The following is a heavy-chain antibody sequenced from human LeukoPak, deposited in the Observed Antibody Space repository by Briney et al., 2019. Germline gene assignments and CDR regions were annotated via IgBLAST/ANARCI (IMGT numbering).Heavy chain of an antibody. D-gene: IGHD2-15*01. CDR2: IYYSGST. V-gene: IGHV4-39*07. CDR3: ARSVTDGNYDY. J-gene: IGHJ4*02. Sequence: SETLSLTCTVSGGSISSSSYYWGWIRQPPGKGLEWIGSIYYSGSTYYNPSLKSRVTISVDTSKNQFSLKLSSVTAADTAVYYCARSVTDGNYDYWGQGTLVTVSS. CDR1: GGSISSSSYY.